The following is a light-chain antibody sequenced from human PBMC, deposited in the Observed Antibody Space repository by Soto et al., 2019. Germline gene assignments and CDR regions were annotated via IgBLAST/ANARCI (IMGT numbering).Light chain of an antibody. CDR2: GAS. CDR1: QSVSSSY. V-gene: IGKV3-15*01. CDR3: QQYDNWPPT. J-gene: IGKJ5*01. Sequence: EIVLTQSPGTLSLYPGERATLSCRASQSVSSSYLAWYQQKPGQAPRLLIYGASSRATDIPARFSGSGSGTEFTLTISSLQSEDFAVYYCQQYDNWPPTFGQGTRLEIK.